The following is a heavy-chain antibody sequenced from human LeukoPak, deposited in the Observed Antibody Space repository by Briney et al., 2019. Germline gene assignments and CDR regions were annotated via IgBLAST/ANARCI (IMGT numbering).Heavy chain of an antibody. CDR1: GGSFSGYY. CDR3: AQSTTTPYVV. V-gene: IGHV3-66*01. Sequence: PSETLSLTCAVYGGSFSGYYWSWVRQAPGKGLEWVSVIYSGGSTYYADSVKGRFTISRDNSKNTLYLQMNSLRAEDTAVYYCAQSTTTPYVVWGQGTLVTVSS. J-gene: IGHJ4*02. CDR2: IYSGGST. D-gene: IGHD2-15*01.